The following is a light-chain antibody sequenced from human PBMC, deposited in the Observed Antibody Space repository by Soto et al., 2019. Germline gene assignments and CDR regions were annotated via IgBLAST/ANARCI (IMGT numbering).Light chain of an antibody. Sequence: DIVMTQSPATLSLSPGERATLSCRASQSVRDNIAWYQQKPGQAPRLLIYDASTRAAGIPARFIGSGSGTDFTLTISSLEPEDSAVYYCQQHLGRHTFGQGTKVDIK. CDR3: QQHLGRHT. J-gene: IGKJ1*01. CDR2: DAS. CDR1: QSVRDN. V-gene: IGKV3D-11*02.